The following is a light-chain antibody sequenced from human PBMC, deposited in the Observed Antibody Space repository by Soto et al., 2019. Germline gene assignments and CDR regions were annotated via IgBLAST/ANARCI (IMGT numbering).Light chain of an antibody. V-gene: IGLV4-69*01. CDR3: QTWGTGIHV. CDR1: SGNSSYA. J-gene: IGLJ1*01. CDR2: LNSDGSH. Sequence: QLVLTQSPSASTSLGASVKLTCTLSSGNSSYAIAWHQQQPEKGPRYLMKLNSDGSHGRGDGIPDRFSGSSSGAEGYLTISSLQSEDEADYYCQTWGTGIHVFGTGTKVTVL.